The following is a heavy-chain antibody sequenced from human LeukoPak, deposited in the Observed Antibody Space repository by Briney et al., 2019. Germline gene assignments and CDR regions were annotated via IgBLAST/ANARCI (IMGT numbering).Heavy chain of an antibody. V-gene: IGHV4-34*01. Sequence: SETLSLTCAVYGGSFSGYQWGWVRQSPGKGLEWIGSIYYSGSTYYNPSLKSRVTISVDTSKNQFSLNLSSVTAADTAVYYCARSPTVTTFGYWGQGTLVTVSS. D-gene: IGHD4-17*01. CDR1: GGSFSGYQ. CDR3: ARSPTVTTFGY. CDR2: IYYSGST. J-gene: IGHJ4*02.